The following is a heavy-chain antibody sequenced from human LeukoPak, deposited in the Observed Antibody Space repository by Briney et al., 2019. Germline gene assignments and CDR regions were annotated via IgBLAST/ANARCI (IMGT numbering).Heavy chain of an antibody. CDR3: ARAPEGGYCSSTSCYSSPFDY. J-gene: IGHJ4*02. CDR2: IYTSVST. V-gene: IGHV4-4*07. D-gene: IGHD2-2*01. Sequence: PSETLSLTCTVSGGSISSYYWSWIRQPAGKGLEWIGRIYTSVSTNYNPSLKSRVTMSVDTSKNQFSLKLSSVTAADTAVYYCARAPEGGYCSSTSCYSSPFDYWGQGTLVTVSS. CDR1: GGSISSYY.